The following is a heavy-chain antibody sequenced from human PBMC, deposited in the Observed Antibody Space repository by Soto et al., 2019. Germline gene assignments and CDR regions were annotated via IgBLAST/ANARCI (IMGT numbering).Heavy chain of an antibody. Sequence: EVQLLDSGGGLVQPGGSLRLSCAASGFTFSGYALTWVRQAPGKGLEWVSAISGGGDATFYADSVKGRFTISGDNSNNTLSLPMNTLRAEDTAVYYCARKVSGSTGRPDLWYFDLWGRGTLVTVSS. CDR2: ISGGGDAT. CDR3: ARKVSGSTGRPDLWYFDL. CDR1: GFTFSGYA. V-gene: IGHV3-23*01. D-gene: IGHD3-10*01. J-gene: IGHJ2*01.